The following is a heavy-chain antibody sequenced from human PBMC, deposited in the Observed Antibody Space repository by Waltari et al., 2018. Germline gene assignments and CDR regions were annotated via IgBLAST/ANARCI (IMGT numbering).Heavy chain of an antibody. CDR2: ISTYKGDT. J-gene: IGHJ4*02. CDR1: GYSFSCFR. D-gene: IGHD1-7*01. Sequence: QVQLVQSGGEVKKPGASVKVSCKTAGYSFSCFRMHWVRQAPGQGLEWMGWISTYKGDTNYVEKYQGRVTLTTDTSTRTAYMELRRLTSDDTAVYYCARGNSAGSTWSHIDSWGQGTLVTVSS. CDR3: ARGNSAGSTWSHIDS. V-gene: IGHV1-18*04.